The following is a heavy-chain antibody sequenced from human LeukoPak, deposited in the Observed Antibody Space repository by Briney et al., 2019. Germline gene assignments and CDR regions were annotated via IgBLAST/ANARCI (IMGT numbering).Heavy chain of an antibody. D-gene: IGHD5-12*01. CDR1: GGSISSYY. CDR2: IYYSGST. CDR3: ARLSGYDFSAYEESTIYYYYYGMDV. J-gene: IGHJ6*02. V-gene: IGHV4-59*01. Sequence: PSETLSLTCTVSGGSISSYYWSWIRQPPGKGLEWIGYIYYSGSTNYNPSLKSRVTISVDTSKNQFSLKLSSVTAADTAVYYCARLSGYDFSAYEESTIYYYYYGMDVWGQGTTVTVSS.